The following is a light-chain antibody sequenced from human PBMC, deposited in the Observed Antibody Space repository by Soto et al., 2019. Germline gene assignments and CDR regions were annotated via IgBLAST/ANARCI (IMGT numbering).Light chain of an antibody. V-gene: IGKV3-20*01. J-gene: IGKJ4*01. Sequence: IVLTQSPGTLSLSPGDRATLSCRASQSVSSNYLAWYQQKPGQAPRLLLYGTSSRAIGIPDRFSGSGSGTVFTLTISRLEPEDFAVYYCQQYDTSPPLTFGGGTKVEIK. CDR2: GTS. CDR3: QQYDTSPPLT. CDR1: QSVSSNY.